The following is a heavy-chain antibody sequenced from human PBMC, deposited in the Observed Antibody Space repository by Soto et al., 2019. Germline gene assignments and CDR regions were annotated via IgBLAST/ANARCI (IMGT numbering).Heavy chain of an antibody. CDR1: GFTFSDYY. Sequence: GGSLRLSCAASGFTFSDYYMSWIRQAPGKGLEWVSYISSSSSYTNYADSVKGRFTISRDNAKNSLYLQMNSLRAEDTAVYYCAGYYYDSSSFDYSGQGTLVTVSS. V-gene: IGHV3-11*03. J-gene: IGHJ4*02. CDR2: ISSSSSYT. CDR3: AGYYYDSSSFDY. D-gene: IGHD3-22*01.